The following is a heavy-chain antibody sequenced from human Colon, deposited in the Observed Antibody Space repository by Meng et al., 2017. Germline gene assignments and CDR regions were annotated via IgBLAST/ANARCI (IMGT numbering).Heavy chain of an antibody. J-gene: IGHJ4*02. CDR1: GDALTNYNW. V-gene: IGHV4-4*02. D-gene: IGHD3-10*01. CDR2: IPHSGSS. Sequence: GEGRESGPGLVKPSETLSLTCAVSGDALTNYNWWSWVRQPPGKGLEWIGEIPHSGSSAYNPSLKSRVTMSIDKSKNQFSLTLTSVTAADTAVYYCTRGSGGSVWGQGTLVTVSS. CDR3: TRGSGGSV.